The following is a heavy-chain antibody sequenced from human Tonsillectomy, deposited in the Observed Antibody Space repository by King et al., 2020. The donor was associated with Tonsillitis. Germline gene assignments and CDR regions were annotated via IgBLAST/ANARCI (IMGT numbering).Heavy chain of an antibody. Sequence: QLQESGPGLVKPSETLSLTCTVSGGSISNTNYYWDWFRQPPGKGLEWIGSIYYSGSTYYNPSLKSRVLISRDTSENQFYLKLRSATAADTAVYYCARDYGGQHIFDYWGQGSLVTVSS. J-gene: IGHJ4*02. CDR3: ARDYGGQHIFDY. CDR2: IYYSGST. V-gene: IGHV4-39*07. CDR1: GGSISNTNYY. D-gene: IGHD4-23*01.